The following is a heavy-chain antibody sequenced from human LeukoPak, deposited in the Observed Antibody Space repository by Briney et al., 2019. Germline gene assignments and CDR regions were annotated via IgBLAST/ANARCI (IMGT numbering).Heavy chain of an antibody. J-gene: IGHJ5*02. CDR1: GGSISTYY. D-gene: IGHD6-19*01. CDR2: ISASGGT. Sequence: SETLSLTCTVSGGSISTYYWSWIRESPGKGLGWIAGISASGGTNYNPSLESRVTVSIDSSKNQFSLKLSSVTAADTAVFYCARSPHNSAWYEKWFDPWGQGTLVTVSS. V-gene: IGHV4-4*08. CDR3: ARSPHNSAWYEKWFDP.